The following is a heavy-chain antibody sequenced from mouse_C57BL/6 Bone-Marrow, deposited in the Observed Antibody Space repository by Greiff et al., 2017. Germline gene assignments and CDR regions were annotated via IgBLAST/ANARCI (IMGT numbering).Heavy chain of an antibody. CDR1: GYTFTSYW. D-gene: IGHD2-5*01. CDR3: ARSRYSNCCYAMDY. Sequence: QVQLQQPGAELVKPGASVKMSCKASGYTFTSYWITWVKQRPGQGLEWIGDIYPGSGSTNYNEKFKSKATLTVDTSSSTAYMQLSSLTSEDSAVYYCARSRYSNCCYAMDYWGQGTLVTVSS. CDR2: IYPGSGST. J-gene: IGHJ4*01. V-gene: IGHV1-55*01.